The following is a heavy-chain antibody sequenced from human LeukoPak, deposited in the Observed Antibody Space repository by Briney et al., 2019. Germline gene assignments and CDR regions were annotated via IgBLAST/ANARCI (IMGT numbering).Heavy chain of an antibody. CDR3: AREMLWFGDGFIVVGYNWFDP. V-gene: IGHV4-59*01. Sequence: SETLSLTCTVSGGFITAYYWSWIRQPPGKGLEWIGYVYYTGSTEYNPSLRSRVTISLEMSKHQFSLNLTSVTAADTAVYFCAREMLWFGDGFIVVGYNWFDPWGQGTLVTVSS. CDR2: VYYTGST. CDR1: GGFITAYY. J-gene: IGHJ5*02. D-gene: IGHD3-10*01.